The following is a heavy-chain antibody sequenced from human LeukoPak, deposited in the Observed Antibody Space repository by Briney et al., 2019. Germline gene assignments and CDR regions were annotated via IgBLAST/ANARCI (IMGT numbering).Heavy chain of an antibody. CDR3: AGAGIAVAGNAEYFQH. J-gene: IGHJ1*01. CDR2: IDLSDSYT. Sequence: GESLKISCPGSGSTFTNYWISGVRQLHGKGLEWMWTIDLSDSYTNYSPSFQGHVTISADKSISTAYLQWSSLKASDTAMYYCAGAGIAVAGNAEYFQHWGQGTLVTVSS. D-gene: IGHD6-19*01. CDR1: GSTFTNYW. V-gene: IGHV5-10-1*01.